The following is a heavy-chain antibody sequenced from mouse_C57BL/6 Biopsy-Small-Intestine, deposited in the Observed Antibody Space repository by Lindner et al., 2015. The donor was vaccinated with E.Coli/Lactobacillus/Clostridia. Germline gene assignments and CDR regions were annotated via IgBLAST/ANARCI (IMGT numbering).Heavy chain of an antibody. CDR2: FNPYYGST. Sequence: VQLQESGAELVKPGASVKISCKASGYSFTGYNMNWVKQSHGKSLEWIGNFNPYYGSTSYNQKFKGKATLTVDKSSSTAYMQLDSLTSEDSAVYYCARGGHNYYSSMDYWGQGTSVTVSS. CDR3: ARGGHNYYSSMDY. V-gene: IGHV1-39*01. CDR1: GYSFTGYN. D-gene: IGHD2-12*01. J-gene: IGHJ4*01.